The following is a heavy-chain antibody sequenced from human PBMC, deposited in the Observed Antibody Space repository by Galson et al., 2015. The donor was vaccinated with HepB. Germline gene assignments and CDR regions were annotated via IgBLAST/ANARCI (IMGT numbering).Heavy chain of an antibody. Sequence: SVKVSCKASGYTFNSLDINWIRQATGQGLEWMGWMNPKSGNTGYTQKFQGRVAMTRDTSISTAYMELSTLRYEDTAVYYCARGVSGDVLGAYMLWGQGTLVTVSS. CDR3: ARGVSGDVLGAYML. J-gene: IGHJ4*02. V-gene: IGHV1-8*01. D-gene: IGHD3-16*01. CDR1: GYTFNSLD. CDR2: MNPKSGNT.